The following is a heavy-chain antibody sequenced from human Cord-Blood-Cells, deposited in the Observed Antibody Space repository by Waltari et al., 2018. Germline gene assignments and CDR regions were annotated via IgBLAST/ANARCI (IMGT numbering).Heavy chain of an antibody. D-gene: IGHD2-15*01. J-gene: IGHJ3*02. CDR2: IKQDGSEK. V-gene: IGHV3-7*01. CDR1: GFTFSSYW. Sequence: EVQLVESGGGLVQPGGSLRLSCAASGFTFSSYWMSWVRQAPGKGLEWVANIKQDGSEKYYVDSVKGRFTISRDNAKNSLYPQMNSLRAEDTAVYYCARGCGGSCYSAFDIWGQGTMVTVSS. CDR3: ARGCGGSCYSAFDI.